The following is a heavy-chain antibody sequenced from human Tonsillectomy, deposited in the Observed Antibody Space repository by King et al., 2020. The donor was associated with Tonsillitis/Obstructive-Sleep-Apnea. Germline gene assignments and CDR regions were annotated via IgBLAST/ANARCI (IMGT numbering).Heavy chain of an antibody. CDR1: GFTFTSYW. D-gene: IGHD4/OR15-4a*01. Sequence: VQLVESGGGLVQPGGSLRLSCAASGFTFTSYWMSWVRQAPGKGLEWVATIHQDGREKYYVNAVKGRFTISRDNAKDSRYLQMNSLRAEDTAVYYCVRDRDKGDYVDFWGQGILVTVSS. CDR3: VRDRDKGDYVDF. CDR2: IHQDGREK. J-gene: IGHJ4*02. V-gene: IGHV3-7*04.